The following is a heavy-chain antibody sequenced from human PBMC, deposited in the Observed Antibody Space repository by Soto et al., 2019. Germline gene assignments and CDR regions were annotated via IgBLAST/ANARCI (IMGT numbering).Heavy chain of an antibody. V-gene: IGHV1-58*02. D-gene: IGHD6-13*01. J-gene: IGHJ4*02. Sequence: QMQLVQSGPEVKKPGTSVKVSCNTSGFTFSNSAMQWVRQARGQRLEWIGWIVVDSGITTYAQRFQERVTITRDMXTSTAYLELGSLRSDDTAVYYCVAIATGGTVYFDYWGQGTLVTVSS. CDR2: IVVDSGIT. CDR3: VAIATGGTVYFDY. CDR1: GFTFSNSA.